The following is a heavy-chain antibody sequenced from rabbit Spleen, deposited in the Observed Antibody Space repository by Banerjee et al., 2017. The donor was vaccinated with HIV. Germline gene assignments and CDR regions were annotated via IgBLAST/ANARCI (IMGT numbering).Heavy chain of an antibody. CDR2: INLITGKA. Sequence: QEQLVESGGDLVKPGASLTLTCTASGFSFSSGYDMCWVRQAPGKGLEWIACINLITGKAVYANWVNGRFTISSHNAHNTLYLQLHSLTAADTATYFCVRGASGSGYYSLWGPGTLVTVS. CDR3: VRGASGSGYYSL. V-gene: IGHV1S45*01. D-gene: IGHD1-1*01. CDR1: GFSFSSGYD. J-gene: IGHJ4*01.